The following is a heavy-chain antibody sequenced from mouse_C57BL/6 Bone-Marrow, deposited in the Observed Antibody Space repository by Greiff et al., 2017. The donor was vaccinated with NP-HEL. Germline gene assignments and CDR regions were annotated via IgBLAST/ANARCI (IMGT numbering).Heavy chain of an antibody. J-gene: IGHJ1*03. CDR3: ARALLRSFWYFDV. CDR1: GYSITSDY. Sequence: EVQGVESGPGLAKPSQTLSLTCSVTGYSITSDYWNWIRNFPGNKLEYMGYISYSGSTYYNPSLKSRISITRDTSKNQYYLQLNSVTTEDTATYYCARALLRSFWYFDVWGTGTTVTVSS. CDR2: ISYSGST. D-gene: IGHD1-1*01. V-gene: IGHV3-8*01.